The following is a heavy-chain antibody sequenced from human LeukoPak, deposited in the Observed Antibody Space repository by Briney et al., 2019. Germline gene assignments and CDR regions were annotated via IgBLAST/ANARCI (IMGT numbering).Heavy chain of an antibody. CDR1: GFTFSSYA. J-gene: IGHJ4*02. Sequence: PGGSLRLSCAASGFTFSSYAMSWVRQAPGKGLEWVSAISGSGGSTYYADSVKGRFTFSRDNSKNTLYLQMNSLRAEDTAVYYCAKVAVLVVVTAKNYYFDYWGQGTLVTVSS. V-gene: IGHV3-23*01. D-gene: IGHD2-21*02. CDR3: AKVAVLVVVTAKNYYFDY. CDR2: ISGSGGST.